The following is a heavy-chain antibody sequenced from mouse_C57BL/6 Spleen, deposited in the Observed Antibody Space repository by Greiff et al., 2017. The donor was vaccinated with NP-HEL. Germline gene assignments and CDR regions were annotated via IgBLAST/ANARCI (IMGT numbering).Heavy chain of an antibody. J-gene: IGHJ2*01. Sequence: EVQGVESGGGLVQPGGSMKLSCAASGFTFSDAWMDWVRQSPEKGLEWVAEIRNKANNHATYYAESVRGRFTISRDDSKSSVYLQMNSLRAEDTGIYYCTRSVVAPFDYWGQGTTLTVSS. CDR2: IRNKANNHAT. D-gene: IGHD1-1*01. CDR1: GFTFSDAW. CDR3: TRSVVAPFDY. V-gene: IGHV6-6*01.